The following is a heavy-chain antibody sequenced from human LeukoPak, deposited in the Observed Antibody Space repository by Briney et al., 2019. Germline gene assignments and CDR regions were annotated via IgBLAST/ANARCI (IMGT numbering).Heavy chain of an antibody. V-gene: IGHV4-34*01. CDR3: ARRIAARPDAFDI. D-gene: IGHD6-6*01. Sequence: SETLSLTCAVYGGSFSGYYWSWIRQPPGKGLEWIGEINHSGSTNYNPSLKSRVTISVDKSKNQFSLKLSSVTAADTAVYYCARRIAARPDAFDIWGQGTMVTVSS. J-gene: IGHJ3*02. CDR1: GGSFSGYY. CDR2: INHSGST.